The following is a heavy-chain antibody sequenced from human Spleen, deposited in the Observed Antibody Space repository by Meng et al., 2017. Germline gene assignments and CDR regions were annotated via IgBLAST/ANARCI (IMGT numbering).Heavy chain of an antibody. V-gene: IGHV3-30*01. D-gene: IGHD3-10*01. CDR3: ARTWFGPRDYYYGMDV. J-gene: IGHJ6*02. Sequence: GGSLRLSCAASGFTFSRYAIHWVRQAPGKGLEWVAVISYDGNKKFYADSVTGRFTISRDNSKNTLYLQMNSLRAEDTAVYYCARTWFGPRDYYYGMDVWGQGTMVTVSS. CDR2: ISYDGNKK. CDR1: GFTFSRYA.